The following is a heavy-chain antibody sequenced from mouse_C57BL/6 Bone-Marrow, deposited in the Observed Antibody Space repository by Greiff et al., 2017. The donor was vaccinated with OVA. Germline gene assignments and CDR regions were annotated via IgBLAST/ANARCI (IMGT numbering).Heavy chain of an antibody. CDR1: GFNFKDYY. V-gene: IGHV14-1*01. D-gene: IGHD1-1*01. J-gene: IGHJ4*01. CDR2: IDPEDGDT. Sequence: EVQGVESGAELVRPGASVKLSCTASGFNFKDYYMHWVKQRPEQGLEWIGRIDPEDGDTEYAPKFPGKATMTADTSSNAAYLQLSSLTSEDTAVYYCTTWNYYCYGSSLYYYAMDYWGQGTSVTVSS. CDR3: TTWNYYCYGSSLYYYAMDY.